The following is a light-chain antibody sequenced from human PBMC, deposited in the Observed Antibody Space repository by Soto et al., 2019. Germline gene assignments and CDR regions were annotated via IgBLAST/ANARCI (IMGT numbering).Light chain of an antibody. Sequence: DIQMPQSPSTLSASVGDRVTITCRASQSISSWLAWYQQKPGKAPKLLIYKASSLESVVPSRFGGSGSGTEFTLTISSLQPDDFATYYCQQYNSFSWTFGQGTKVEIK. J-gene: IGKJ1*01. CDR3: QQYNSFSWT. CDR1: QSISSW. CDR2: KAS. V-gene: IGKV1-5*03.